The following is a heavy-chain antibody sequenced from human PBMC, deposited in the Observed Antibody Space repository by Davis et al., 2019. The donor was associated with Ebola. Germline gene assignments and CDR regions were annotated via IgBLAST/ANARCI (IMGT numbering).Heavy chain of an antibody. CDR2: IYHSGST. J-gene: IGHJ4*02. V-gene: IGHV4-30-2*01. CDR1: GGSISSGGYS. CDR3: ARAEGGYYDILTGPLDY. D-gene: IGHD3-9*01. Sequence: SETLSLTCAVSGGSISSGGYSWSWIRQPPGKGLEWIGYIYHSGSTYYNPSLKSRVTISVDRSKNQFSLKLSSVTAADTAVYYCARAEGGYYDILTGPLDYWGQGTLVTVSS.